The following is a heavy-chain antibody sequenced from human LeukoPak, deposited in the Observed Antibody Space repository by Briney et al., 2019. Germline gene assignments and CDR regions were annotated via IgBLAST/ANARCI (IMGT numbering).Heavy chain of an antibody. V-gene: IGHV4-59*01. D-gene: IGHD4-11*01. Sequence: PSETLSLTCTVSGAPINGYYWSWIRQPPGKELEWIGFISYAGSTNYNPSLKSRVTISVDTSKNQFSLKLTSVTAADTAVYYCAIRRLPGAFDIWGQGTMVTVSS. CDR1: GAPINGYY. J-gene: IGHJ3*02. CDR3: AIRRLPGAFDI. CDR2: ISYAGST.